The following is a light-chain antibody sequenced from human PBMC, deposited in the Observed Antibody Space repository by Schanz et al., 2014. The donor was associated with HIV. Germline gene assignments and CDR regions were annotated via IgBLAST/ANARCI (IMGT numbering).Light chain of an antibody. Sequence: DIQMTQSPSSLSASVGDRVTITCRASQGISSYLAWYQQKPGKAPKLLIYAAYTLQSGVPSRFSGSGSGTEFTLTISSLQPDDFATYYCQQLNDYPRTFGQGTKLEIK. J-gene: IGKJ2*01. CDR3: QQLNDYPRT. CDR1: QGISSY. V-gene: IGKV1-9*01. CDR2: AAY.